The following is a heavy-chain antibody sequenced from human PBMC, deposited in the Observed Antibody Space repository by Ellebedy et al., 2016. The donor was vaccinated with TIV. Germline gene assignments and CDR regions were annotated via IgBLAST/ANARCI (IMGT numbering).Heavy chain of an antibody. CDR1: GFTFSSYG. CDR3: AREKKVTMIITTWAFDI. V-gene: IGHV3-33*08. CDR2: IWYDGSNK. D-gene: IGHD3-22*01. J-gene: IGHJ3*02. Sequence: PGGSLRLSCAASGFTFSSYGMHWVRQAPGKGLEWVAVIWYDGSNKYYADSVKVRFTISRDNSKNTLYLQMNSLRAEDTAVYYCAREKKVTMIITTWAFDIWGQGTMVTVSS.